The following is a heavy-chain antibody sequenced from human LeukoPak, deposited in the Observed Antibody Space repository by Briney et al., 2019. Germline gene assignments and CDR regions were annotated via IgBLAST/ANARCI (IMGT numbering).Heavy chain of an antibody. CDR3: ARAARITIFGVVNHYYYMDV. CDR2: INQDGSAK. V-gene: IGHV3-7*01. J-gene: IGHJ6*03. Sequence: GGSLRLSCAASGFTFSSYWMNWVRQAPGKGLEWVANINQDGSAKYYVDSVKGRFTISRDNAKNSLYLQMNSLRAEDTAVYYCARAARITIFGVVNHYYYMDVWGKGTTVTVSS. D-gene: IGHD3-3*01. CDR1: GFTFSSYW.